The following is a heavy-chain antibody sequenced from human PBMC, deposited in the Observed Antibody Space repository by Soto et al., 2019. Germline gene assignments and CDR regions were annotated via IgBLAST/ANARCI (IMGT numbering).Heavy chain of an antibody. CDR1: GDSVSSNSAA. CDR2: TFYRSKWYN. J-gene: IGHJ6*02. CDR3: AKEGGNHYYYYGWDV. V-gene: IGHV6-1*01. Sequence: SQTLSLTCAISGDSVSSNSAAWSWIRQSPSRGLEWLGRTFYRSKWYNDYAVSVKGRITINPDTSKNQFSLQLNSVTPEDTAVYYCAKEGGNHYYYYGWDVWGQGTTVTVSS. D-gene: IGHD1-26*01.